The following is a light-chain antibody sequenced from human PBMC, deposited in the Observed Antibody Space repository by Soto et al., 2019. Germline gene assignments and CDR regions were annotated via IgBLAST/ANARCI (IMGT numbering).Light chain of an antibody. CDR1: QSVSSY. CDR2: DAS. J-gene: IGKJ5*01. Sequence: EIVLTQSPATLSLSPGERATLSCRASQSVSSYLAWYQQKPGQAPRLLIYDASNRATGIPARFSGSGSGTDFTLTISSLEPEDSAVYYCQQRSTWPTFGQGTRLEI. CDR3: QQRSTWPT. V-gene: IGKV3-11*01.